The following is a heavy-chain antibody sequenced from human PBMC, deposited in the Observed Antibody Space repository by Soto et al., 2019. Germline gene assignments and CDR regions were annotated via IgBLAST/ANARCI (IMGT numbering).Heavy chain of an antibody. CDR3: ACGPATAKPQGVDS. D-gene: IGHD1-1*01. J-gene: IGHJ4*02. Sequence: AASVKVSCKASGYTFSEYYIHWVRQAPGQGLEWMGRINPNSGGTKYARKFKGGVTMNRDTSISTAYMEVSRLRSGDTAVYYCACGPATAKPQGVDSWGQGTLVTVSS. V-gene: IGHV1-2*02. CDR2: INPNSGGT. CDR1: GYTFSEYY.